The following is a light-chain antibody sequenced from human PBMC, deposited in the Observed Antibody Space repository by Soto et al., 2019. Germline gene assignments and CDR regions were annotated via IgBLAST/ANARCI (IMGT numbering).Light chain of an antibody. CDR3: MRGTHWP. Sequence: DVVMTQSPLSLPVTLGQPASISCRSSQSLVYSDGNTYLNWFQQRPGQSPRRLIYKVSNRDSGVPDRFSGSGSVTDFTLKISRVEAEDVGVYYCMRGTHWPLGQGTKLEIK. CDR2: KVS. J-gene: IGKJ2*01. CDR1: QSLVYSDGNTY. V-gene: IGKV2-30*01.